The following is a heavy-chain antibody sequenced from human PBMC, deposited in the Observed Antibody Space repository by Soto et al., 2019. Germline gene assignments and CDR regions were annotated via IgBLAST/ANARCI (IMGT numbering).Heavy chain of an antibody. Sequence: EASVKVSCKASGGTFSNYALNWVRQAPGQGLEWMGGIIPIFGTANYAQKFQGRVTITADESTSTAYLDLSSLRSEDTAVYYCARPVEMATISRSYLFYWGQGTLVTVSS. J-gene: IGHJ4*02. V-gene: IGHV1-69*13. CDR3: ARPVEMATISRSYLFY. CDR1: GGTFSNYA. D-gene: IGHD5-12*01. CDR2: IIPIFGTA.